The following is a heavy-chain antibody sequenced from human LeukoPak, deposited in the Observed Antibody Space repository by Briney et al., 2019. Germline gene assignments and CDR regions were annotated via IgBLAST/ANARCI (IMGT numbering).Heavy chain of an antibody. CDR3: ARVGSSSSWPNPYYFDY. Sequence: KPSETLSLTCAVTGGSISSSKGWSWVRQAPGKGLEWIGEIYHSGSTNYNPSLKSRVTISVDKSKNQFSLKLSSVTAADTAVYYCARVGSSSSWPNPYYFDYWGQGTLVTVSS. D-gene: IGHD6-13*01. J-gene: IGHJ4*02. CDR1: GGSISSSKG. CDR2: IYHSGST. V-gene: IGHV4-4*02.